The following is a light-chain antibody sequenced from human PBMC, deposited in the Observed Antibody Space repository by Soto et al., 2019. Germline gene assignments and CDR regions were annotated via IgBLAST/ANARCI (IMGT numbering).Light chain of an antibody. J-gene: IGLJ2*01. Sequence: QSVLTQPPSASGSPGQSVTISCTGTSSDVGGYNYVSWYQQHPGNAPKLMIYEVSKRPSGVPDRFSGSKSGNTASLTVSGLQADDESDYYCSSYAVSYILSVVFGGGTKVTVL. CDR1: SSDVGGYNY. V-gene: IGLV2-8*01. CDR2: EVS. CDR3: SSYAVSYILSVV.